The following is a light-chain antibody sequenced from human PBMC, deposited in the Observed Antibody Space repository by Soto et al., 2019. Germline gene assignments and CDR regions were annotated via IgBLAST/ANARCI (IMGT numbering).Light chain of an antibody. CDR1: QSVSSSY. Sequence: EIVLTQSPGTLSLSPGERATLSCRASQSVSSSYLAWFQQKPAQAPRLLIYGASSRATGIPDRFSGSGSGTDFTLTISTLEPEDSAVYYCQHYGSSPLTFGQGTRLESK. CDR3: QHYGSSPLT. CDR2: GAS. J-gene: IGKJ5*01. V-gene: IGKV3-20*01.